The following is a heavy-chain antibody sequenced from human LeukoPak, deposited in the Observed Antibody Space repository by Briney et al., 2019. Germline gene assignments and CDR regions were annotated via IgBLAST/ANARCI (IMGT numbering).Heavy chain of an antibody. CDR2: IIPIFGTA. J-gene: IGHJ4*02. CDR3: ASDPYYYDSSGYYHVTPFEY. V-gene: IGHV1-69*05. Sequence: SVKVSCKASGGTFSSYAISWVRQAPGQGLEWMGGIIPIFGTANYAQKFQGRVTITTDESTSTAYMELSSLRSEDTAVYYCASDPYYYDSSGYYHVTPFEYWGQGTLVTVSS. CDR1: GGTFSSYA. D-gene: IGHD3-22*01.